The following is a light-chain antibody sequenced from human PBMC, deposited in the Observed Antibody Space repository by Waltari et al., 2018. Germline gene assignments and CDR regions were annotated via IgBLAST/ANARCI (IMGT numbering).Light chain of an antibody. CDR1: DVGNKY. CDR3: QAWDSGTGV. CDR2: EDN. Sequence: YELTQPPSVSVSPGQAANIACPGDDVGNKYTSWFQQKPGHSPVLVIFEDNKRHPGIPERFSASNSGNIATLTISETQPMDEADYYCQAWDSGTGVFGTGTKVTVL. V-gene: IGLV3-1*01. J-gene: IGLJ1*01.